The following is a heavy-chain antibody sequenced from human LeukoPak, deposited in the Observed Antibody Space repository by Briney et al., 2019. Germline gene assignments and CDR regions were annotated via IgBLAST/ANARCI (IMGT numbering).Heavy chain of an antibody. CDR2: IRSKVYGGTP. D-gene: IGHD6-13*01. CDR3: TRAAAAAATTARFDT. Sequence: PGGSLRLSCTASGFTFGDYAMSWVREAPGKGLEWVGFIRSKVYGGTPEYAASVKGRFTISRDDSKNIASLQMHSLKTEDTAVYYCTRAAAAAATTARFDTWGQGTLVTVSS. J-gene: IGHJ5*02. V-gene: IGHV3-49*04. CDR1: GFTFGDYA.